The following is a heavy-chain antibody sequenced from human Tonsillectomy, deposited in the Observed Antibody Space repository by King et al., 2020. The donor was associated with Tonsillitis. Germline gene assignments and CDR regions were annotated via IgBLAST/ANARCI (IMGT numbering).Heavy chain of an antibody. Sequence: VQLVESGGGLVQPGGSLRLSCAASGFTFSSYAMSWVRQAPGKGLEWVSTISDSGSGGSTYYADSVKGRFTISRDNSKTTLYLQMDSLRAEDTAGYYCAKDSDFDTSGYYPEYFQHWGQGTLVTVSS. CDR3: AKDSDFDTSGYYPEYFQH. CDR2: ISDSGSGGST. CDR1: GFTFSSYA. J-gene: IGHJ1*01. V-gene: IGHV3-23*04. D-gene: IGHD3-22*01.